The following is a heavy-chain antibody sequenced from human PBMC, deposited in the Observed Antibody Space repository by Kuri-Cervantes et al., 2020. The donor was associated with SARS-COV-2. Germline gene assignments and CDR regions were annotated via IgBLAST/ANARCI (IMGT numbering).Heavy chain of an antibody. Sequence: GESLKISCAASGFTFNNYAMHWVRQTPGEGLEWVAITSYDGTSKYYADSVKGRFTISRDNSKNTLYLQMNNLRGDDTAVYFCARGRVGVQDFWGQEPWSPSPQ. J-gene: IGHJ4*01. CDR2: TSYDGTSK. CDR3: ARGRVGVQDF. D-gene: IGHD2-21*01. V-gene: IGHV3-30-3*01. CDR1: GFTFNNYA.